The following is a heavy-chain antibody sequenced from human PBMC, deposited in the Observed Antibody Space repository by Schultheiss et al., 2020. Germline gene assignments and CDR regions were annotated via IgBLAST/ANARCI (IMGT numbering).Heavy chain of an antibody. D-gene: IGHD1-7*01. J-gene: IGHJ4*02. V-gene: IGHV3-30-3*01. Sequence: GGSLRLSCAASGFTFSSYAMHWVRQAPGKGLEWVAVISYDGSNKYYADSVKGRFTISRDNSKNTMYLQMNSLRVGDTAIYYCAKDHHGNYADYFDHWGQGTLVTVSS. CDR1: GFTFSSYA. CDR2: ISYDGSNK. CDR3: AKDHHGNYADYFDH.